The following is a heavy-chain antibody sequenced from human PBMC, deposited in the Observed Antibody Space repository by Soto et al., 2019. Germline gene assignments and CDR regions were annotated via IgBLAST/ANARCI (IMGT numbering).Heavy chain of an antibody. D-gene: IGHD6-19*01. Sequence: PGGSLRLSCAASGFTFSSYAMHWVRQAPGKGLEWVAVISYDGSNKYYADSVKGRFTISRDNSKNTLYLQMNSLRAEDTAVYYCAGNEKRWLVPAYYYYGMDVWGQGTTVTVSS. CDR2: ISYDGSNK. CDR1: GFTFSSYA. CDR3: AGNEKRWLVPAYYYYGMDV. V-gene: IGHV3-30-3*01. J-gene: IGHJ6*02.